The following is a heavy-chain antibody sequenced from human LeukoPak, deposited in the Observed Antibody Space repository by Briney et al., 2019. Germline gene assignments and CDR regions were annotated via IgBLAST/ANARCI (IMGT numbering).Heavy chain of an antibody. CDR3: ARGTHMGAVAGPGY. J-gene: IGHJ4*02. Sequence: ASVKVSCKASGYTFTSYNIHWVRQAPGQELEWMGIINPSDGSTRYEQKFQGRVTMTKDTSTSTVYMELRSLRSEDTAVYYCARGTHMGAVAGPGYWGQGTPVTVSS. V-gene: IGHV1-46*01. CDR1: GYTFTSYN. D-gene: IGHD6-19*01. CDR2: INPSDGST.